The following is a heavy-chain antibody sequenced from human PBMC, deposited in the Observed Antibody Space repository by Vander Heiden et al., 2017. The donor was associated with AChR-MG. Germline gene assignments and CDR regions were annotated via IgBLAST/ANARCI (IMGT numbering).Heavy chain of an antibody. V-gene: IGHV3-53*02. CDR1: GFTVSSNY. D-gene: IGHD6-19*01. CDR2: IDSGGST. J-gene: IGHJ6*02. Sequence: EVQLVETGGGLIQPGGSLRLSCAASGFTVSSNYMGWVRQAPGKGLEWVSVIDSGGSTYYADSVKGRFTISRDNSKNTLYLQMNSLRAEDTAVYYCARDRAVAGPSDYYYYYGMDVWGQGTTVTVSS. CDR3: ARDRAVAGPSDYYYYYGMDV.